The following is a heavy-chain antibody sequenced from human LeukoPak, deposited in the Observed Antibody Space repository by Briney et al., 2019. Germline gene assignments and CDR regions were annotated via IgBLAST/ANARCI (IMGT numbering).Heavy chain of an antibody. D-gene: IGHD3-22*01. J-gene: IGHJ4*02. V-gene: IGHV3-66*04. Sequence: GESLRLSCAASGFTVSSNYMSWVRQAPGKGLEWVSVIYYGGSTYYTDSVKGRFTISRDNSKNTLYLQVNSLRAEDTAVYYCARPNYGSSGYPPEVIDYWGQGTLVTVSS. CDR3: ARPNYGSSGYPPEVIDY. CDR2: IYYGGST. CDR1: GFTVSSNY.